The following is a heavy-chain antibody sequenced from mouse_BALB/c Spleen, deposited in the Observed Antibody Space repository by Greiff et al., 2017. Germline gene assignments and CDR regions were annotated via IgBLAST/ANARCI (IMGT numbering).Heavy chain of an antibody. J-gene: IGHJ2*01. V-gene: IGHV5-6-5*01. CDR2: ISSGGST. Sequence: EVQRVESGGGLVKPGGSLKLSCAASGFTFSSYAMSWVRQTPEKRLEWVASISSGGSTYYPDSVKGRFTISRDNARNILYLQMSSLRSEDTAMYYCARGGTTASHFDYWGQGTTLTVSS. D-gene: IGHD1-2*01. CDR3: ARGGTTASHFDY. CDR1: GFTFSSYA.